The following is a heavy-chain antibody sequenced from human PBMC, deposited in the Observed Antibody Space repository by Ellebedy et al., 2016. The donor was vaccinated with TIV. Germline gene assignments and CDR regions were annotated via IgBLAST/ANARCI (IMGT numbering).Heavy chain of an antibody. CDR3: ASVGYSGYGNDAFDI. D-gene: IGHD5-12*01. V-gene: IGHV4-34*01. CDR1: GGSFSGYY. Sequence: SETLSLTCAVYGGSFSGYYWSWIRQPPGKGLEWIGEINHSGSTNYNPSLKSRVTVSVDTSKNQFSLKLSSLTAADTAVYYCASVGYSGYGNDAFDIWGQGTMVTVSS. CDR2: INHSGST. J-gene: IGHJ3*02.